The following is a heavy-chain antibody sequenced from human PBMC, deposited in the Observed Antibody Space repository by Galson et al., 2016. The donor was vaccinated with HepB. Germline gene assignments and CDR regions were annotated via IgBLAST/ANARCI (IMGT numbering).Heavy chain of an antibody. CDR3: ARARGYDFWSGYYRDYSYYGMDV. CDR1: GFIFSSYD. J-gene: IGHJ6*02. V-gene: IGHV3-13*05. CDR2: IGTAGAP. Sequence: LRLSCAASGFIFSSYDMHWVRHPTGKGLEWVSAIGTAGAPYYLGSVKGRFTISRENARNTLYLQMDSLKAGDTAVYYCARARGYDFWSGYYRDYSYYGMDVWGQGTTVTVSS. D-gene: IGHD3-3*01.